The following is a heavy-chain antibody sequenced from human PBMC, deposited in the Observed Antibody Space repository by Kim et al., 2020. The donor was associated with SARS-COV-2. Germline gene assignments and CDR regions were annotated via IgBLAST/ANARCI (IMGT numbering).Heavy chain of an antibody. D-gene: IGHD1-26*01. J-gene: IGHJ3*02. CDR1: GGTFSSYA. Sequence: SVKVSCKASGGTFSSYAISWVRQAPGQGLEWMGGIIPIFGTANYAQKFQGRVTITADESTSTAYMELSSLRSEDTAVYYCAREGGWELLPHAFDIWGQGTMVTVSS. CDR3: AREGGWELLPHAFDI. CDR2: IIPIFGTA. V-gene: IGHV1-69*13.